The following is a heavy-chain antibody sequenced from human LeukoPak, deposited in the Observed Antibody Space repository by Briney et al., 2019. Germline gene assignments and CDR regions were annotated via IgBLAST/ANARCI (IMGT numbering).Heavy chain of an antibody. V-gene: IGHV5-51*01. CDR3: ARRGDVSSLMAFDI. D-gene: IGHD6-6*01. CDR2: IYPTDSDT. J-gene: IGHJ3*02. Sequence: GESLKISCQGSGYRFTSYWIGWVRQMPGKGLEWMGYIYPTDSDTRYSPSFQGQVTISADRSIATAYLQWSSLKASDTAMYYCARRGDVSSLMAFDIWGQGTMVTVSS. CDR1: GYRFTSYW.